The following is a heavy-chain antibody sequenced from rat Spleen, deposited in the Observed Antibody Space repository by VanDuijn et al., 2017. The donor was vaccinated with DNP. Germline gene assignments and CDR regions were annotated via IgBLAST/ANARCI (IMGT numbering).Heavy chain of an antibody. D-gene: IGHD1-1*01. J-gene: IGHJ3*01. V-gene: IGHV5-25*01. Sequence: EVRLMESGGGLVQPGRSLKLSCVASGFSFSNFAMAWVRQAPTKGLEWVASINTVGGTTYYRNSVKGRFTISRDDAKSSLSLQMNSLKSEDTATYYCASHSGWFAYWGQGTLVTVSS. CDR2: INTVGGTT. CDR3: ASHSGWFAY. CDR1: GFSFSNFA.